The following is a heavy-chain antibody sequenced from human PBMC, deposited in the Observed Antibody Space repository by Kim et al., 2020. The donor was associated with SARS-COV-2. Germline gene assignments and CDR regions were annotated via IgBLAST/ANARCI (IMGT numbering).Heavy chain of an antibody. Sequence: ASVKVSCKASGYTFTSYDINWVRQATGQGLEWMGWMNPNSGNTGYAQKFQGRVTMTRNTSISTAYMELSSLRSEDTAVYYCARVRHCSSTSCPQFGYYYMDVWGKGTTVTVSS. V-gene: IGHV1-8*01. CDR2: MNPNSGNT. CDR3: ARVRHCSSTSCPQFGYYYMDV. D-gene: IGHD2-2*01. J-gene: IGHJ6*03. CDR1: GYTFTSYD.